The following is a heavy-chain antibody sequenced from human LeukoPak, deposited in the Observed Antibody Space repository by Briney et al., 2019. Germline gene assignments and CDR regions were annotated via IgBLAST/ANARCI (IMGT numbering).Heavy chain of an antibody. J-gene: IGHJ3*02. CDR2: ISSSGSTI. CDR1: GFTFSSYE. V-gene: IGHV3-48*03. Sequence: GGSLRLSXAASGFTFSSYEMNWVRQAPGKGLEWVSYISSSGSTIYYADSVNGRFTISRDNAKNSLYLQMNSLRAEDTAVYYCATQPSAYYYDSSGYYYGAFDIWGQGTMVTVSS. CDR3: ATQPSAYYYDSSGYYYGAFDI. D-gene: IGHD3-22*01.